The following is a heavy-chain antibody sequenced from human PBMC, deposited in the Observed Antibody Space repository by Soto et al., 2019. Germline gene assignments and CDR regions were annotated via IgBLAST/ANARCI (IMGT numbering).Heavy chain of an antibody. CDR3: AREKELSAFDI. V-gene: IGHV3-21*01. CDR2: ISSTTNYI. J-gene: IGHJ3*02. CDR1: GFTFTRYS. D-gene: IGHD3-16*02. Sequence: GSLRLSGSAAGFTFTRYSMNWVLQAPGKGLEWVSSISSTTNYIYYADSMKGRFTFSRDNAKNSVHLEMNSLRAEDTAVYYCAREKELSAFDIWGQGTMVTVSS.